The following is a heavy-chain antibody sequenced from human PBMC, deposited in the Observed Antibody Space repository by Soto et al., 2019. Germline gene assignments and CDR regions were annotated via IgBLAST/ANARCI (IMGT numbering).Heavy chain of an antibody. D-gene: IGHD1-1*01. CDR1: GGSFSGYY. CDR2: INHSGST. J-gene: IGHJ5*02. Sequence: SETLSLTCAVYGGSFSGYYWSWIRQPPGKGLEWIGEINHSGSTNYNPSLRGRATVSVDMSKNQFSLKLTSLTAADTAVYYCARGGTWPTRFDPWGPGTLVTVSS. V-gene: IGHV4-34*01. CDR3: ARGGTWPTRFDP.